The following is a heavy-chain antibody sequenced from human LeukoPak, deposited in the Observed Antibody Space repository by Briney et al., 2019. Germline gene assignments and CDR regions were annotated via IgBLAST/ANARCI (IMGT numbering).Heavy chain of an antibody. J-gene: IGHJ4*02. D-gene: IGHD3-22*01. CDR1: GFTFSNYA. V-gene: IGHV3-30*04. Sequence: GRSLRLSCAASGFTFSNYAMYWVRQAPGKGLECVAVISFDGSDKYYADSVKGRFTISRDNSENTLYVQMNSLRAEDTAVYYCARGTYYYDSSGYYSGGLGYWGQGTLVTVSS. CDR3: ARGTYYYDSSGYYSGGLGY. CDR2: ISFDGSDK.